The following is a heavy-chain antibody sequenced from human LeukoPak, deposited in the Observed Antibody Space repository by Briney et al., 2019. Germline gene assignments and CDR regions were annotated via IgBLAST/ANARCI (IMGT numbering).Heavy chain of an antibody. V-gene: IGHV3-30*18. CDR3: AKGGHRLDYGGNSVVHYYYYMDV. J-gene: IGHJ6*03. Sequence: PGRSLRLSCAASGFTFSSYGMHWVRQAPGKGLEWVAVIWYGGSNKYYADSVKGRFTISRDNSKNTLYLQMNSLRAEDTAVYYCAKGGHRLDYGGNSVVHYYYYMDVWGKGTTVTVSS. CDR1: GFTFSSYG. D-gene: IGHD4-23*01. CDR2: IWYGGSNK.